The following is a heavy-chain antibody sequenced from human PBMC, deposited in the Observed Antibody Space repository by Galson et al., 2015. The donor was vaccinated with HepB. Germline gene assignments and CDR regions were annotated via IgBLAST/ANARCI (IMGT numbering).Heavy chain of an antibody. V-gene: IGHV5-51*01. Sequence: QSGAEVTKPGESLKISCKGSGSSFTSYWIGWVRQMPGKGLEWMGIIYPGDSDTRYSPSFQGQVTISADKSISTAYLQWSSLKASDTAMYYCVREQQLARSWYYFDYWGQGTLVTVSS. CDR1: GSSFTSYW. D-gene: IGHD6-13*01. J-gene: IGHJ4*02. CDR2: IYPGDSDT. CDR3: VREQQLARSWYYFDY.